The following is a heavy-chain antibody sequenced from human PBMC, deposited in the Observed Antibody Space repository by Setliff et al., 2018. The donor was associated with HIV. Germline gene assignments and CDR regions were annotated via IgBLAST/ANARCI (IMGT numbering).Heavy chain of an antibody. J-gene: IGHJ1*01. CDR3: ARDHMSVGAWVGATSRGLFQH. Sequence: ASVKVSCKASGYTFITNYMHWVRQAPGQGLEWMGIINPSGGSTNYAQKFQGRVTMTRDTSTSTVYMELSSLRSEDTAVYYCARDHMSVGAWVGATSRGLFQHWGQGTLVTVSS. CDR2: INPSGGST. CDR1: GYTFITNY. D-gene: IGHD1-26*01. V-gene: IGHV1-46*01.